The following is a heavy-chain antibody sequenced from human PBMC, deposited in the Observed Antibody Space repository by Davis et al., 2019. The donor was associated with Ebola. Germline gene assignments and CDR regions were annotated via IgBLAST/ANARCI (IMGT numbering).Heavy chain of an antibody. D-gene: IGHD3-9*01. V-gene: IGHV3-74*01. CDR1: GFIFSTYW. CDR3: TRVPYDILTGYSLGWLDP. J-gene: IGHJ5*02. CDR2: ITSDGTST. Sequence: GESLKISCAASGFIFSTYWMHWVRQAPGKGLVWVSRITSDGTSTSYADFVKGRFTISRDNAKNTLYLQINSLRVEDTALYYCTRVPYDILTGYSLGWLDPWGQGTLVTVSS.